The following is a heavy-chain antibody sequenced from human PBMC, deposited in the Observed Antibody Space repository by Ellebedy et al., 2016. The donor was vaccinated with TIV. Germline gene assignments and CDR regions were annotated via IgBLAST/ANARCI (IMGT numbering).Heavy chain of an antibody. V-gene: IGHV4-34*01. CDR2: INQSGRT. Sequence: SETLSLTCAVYGGSFSGYYWSWIRQPPGKGLEWIGEINQSGRTNYNPSLDKGRVTISVDTSKNQFSLRLSSVTVADTAVYYCAEGRSGWYYFDYWGQGTQVTVSS. CDR1: GGSFSGYY. D-gene: IGHD6-19*01. J-gene: IGHJ4*02. CDR3: AEGRSGWYYFDY.